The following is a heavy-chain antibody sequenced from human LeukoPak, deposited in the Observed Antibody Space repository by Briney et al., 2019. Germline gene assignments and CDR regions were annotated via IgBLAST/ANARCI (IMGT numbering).Heavy chain of an antibody. CDR3: ARGNDFWSGYYTYNWFDP. Sequence: WIRQPPGKGLEWIGEINHSGSTNYNPSLKSRVTISVDTSKNQFSLKLSSVTAADTAVYYCARGNDFWSGYYTYNWFDPWGQGTLVTVSS. J-gene: IGHJ5*02. V-gene: IGHV4-34*01. CDR2: INHSGST. D-gene: IGHD3-3*01.